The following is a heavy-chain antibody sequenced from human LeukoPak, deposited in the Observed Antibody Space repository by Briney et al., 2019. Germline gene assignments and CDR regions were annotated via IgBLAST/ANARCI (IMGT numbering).Heavy chain of an antibody. Sequence: GGSLRLSCAASGFTFSSYWMHWVRQTPGKGLVWVSRIKSDGSTIYADSVKGRFTISRDNAKNSLYLQMNSLRAEDTAVFYCARDYGFGGNYMDVWGKGTTVTVSS. D-gene: IGHD3-16*01. CDR2: IKSDGST. CDR3: ARDYGFGGNYMDV. J-gene: IGHJ6*03. V-gene: IGHV3-74*01. CDR1: GFTFSSYW.